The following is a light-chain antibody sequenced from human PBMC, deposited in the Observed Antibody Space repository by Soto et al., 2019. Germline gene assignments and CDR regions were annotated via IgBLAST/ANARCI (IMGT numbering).Light chain of an antibody. CDR1: QSIGSW. J-gene: IGKJ5*01. Sequence: DIRMTQSPATLSASVGDRVTITCRASQSIGSWLSWFQQTPGKPPKLLIYDASSLESGVPSRFSGSGSGTDFTLTISCLQSEDIATYYCQQYENLPTFGQGTRLEIK. V-gene: IGKV1-5*01. CDR2: DAS. CDR3: QQYENLPT.